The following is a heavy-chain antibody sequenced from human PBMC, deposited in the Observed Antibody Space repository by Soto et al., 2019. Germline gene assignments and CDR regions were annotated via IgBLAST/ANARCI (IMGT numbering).Heavy chain of an antibody. D-gene: IGHD2-15*01. CDR3: AKVLAGGYYYYYYGMDV. CDR1: GFTFSSYG. J-gene: IGHJ6*02. Sequence: VGSLRLSCAASGFTFSSYGMHWVRQAPGKGLEWVAFISYDGSNKYYADSVKGRFTISRDNSKNTLYLQMNSMRAEDTAVYYCAKVLAGGYYYYYYGMDVWGQGTTVTVSS. V-gene: IGHV3-30*18. CDR2: ISYDGSNK.